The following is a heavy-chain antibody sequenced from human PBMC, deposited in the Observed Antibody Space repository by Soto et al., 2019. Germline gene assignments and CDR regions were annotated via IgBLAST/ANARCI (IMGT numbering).Heavy chain of an antibody. J-gene: IGHJ3*02. CDR1: AFPFSRSA. D-gene: IGHD3-10*01. Sequence: QVQLVESGGGVVQPGGSLSLSCAASAFPFSRSAMHWLRQAPGKGLEWVAVIPHDGNNEDYTDSVRGRFTISRDNSKNTFYLPMNSLRGEDTAVYYCAKSLDKSAGGAFDIWGQGTMVTVSS. CDR2: IPHDGNNE. V-gene: IGHV3-30*02. CDR3: AKSLDKSAGGAFDI.